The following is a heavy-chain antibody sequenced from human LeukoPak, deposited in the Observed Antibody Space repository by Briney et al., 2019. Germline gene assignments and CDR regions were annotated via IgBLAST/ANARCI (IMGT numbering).Heavy chain of an antibody. D-gene: IGHD1-1*01. J-gene: IGHJ5*02. V-gene: IGHV3-66*01. CDR1: GFTVSSNY. CDR3: ARGGNWRRGWFDP. Sequence: GGSLRLSCAASGFTVSSNYMSWVRQAPGKGLEWVSVIYSGGSTYYADSVKGRFIISRDNSKNTLYLQLNSLRAEDTAVYYCARGGNWRRGWFDPWGQGTLVTVSS. CDR2: IYSGGST.